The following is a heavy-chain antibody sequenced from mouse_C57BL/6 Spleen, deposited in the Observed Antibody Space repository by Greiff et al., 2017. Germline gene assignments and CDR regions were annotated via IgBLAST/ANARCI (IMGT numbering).Heavy chain of an antibody. CDR2: ILTGGGT. D-gene: IGHD1-1*01. Sequence: VQLLQSGPGLVAPSQSLSITCSVSGFSLTSYAISWVRLPPGTGLLWLGVILTGGGTNYNSAPESKLIISYDNSKSQVFLKMNSLQAENTTRYCCATTTIVGPQYFDVWGTGTTVTVSS. CDR3: ATTTIVGPQYFDV. J-gene: IGHJ1*03. CDR1: GFSLTSYA. V-gene: IGHV2-9-1*01.